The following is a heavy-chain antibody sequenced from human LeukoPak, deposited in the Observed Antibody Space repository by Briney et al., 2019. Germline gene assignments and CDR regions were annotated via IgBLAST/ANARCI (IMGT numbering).Heavy chain of an antibody. Sequence: SESLSLTCTVSGGSISGDYWSWIRQSLQGLEWIGYIYYSGSTNYNPSLKSRVAISVDTSKNQFSLKLSSVTAADTAVYYCARYPMTYCSSSSCTDYWGQGTLVTVSS. CDR1: GGSISGDY. J-gene: IGHJ4*02. CDR3: ARYPMTYCSSSSCTDY. D-gene: IGHD2-2*01. V-gene: IGHV4-59*08. CDR2: IYYSGST.